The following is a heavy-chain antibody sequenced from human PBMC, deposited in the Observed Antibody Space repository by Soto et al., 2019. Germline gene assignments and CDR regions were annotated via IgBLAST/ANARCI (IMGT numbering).Heavy chain of an antibody. D-gene: IGHD2-15*01. J-gene: IGHJ3*02. Sequence: ASVKVSCKASGYTFTGYYMHWVRQAPGQGLEWMGWINPNSGGTNYAQKFQGWVTMTRDTSISTAYMELSRLRSDDTAVYYCAKQYCSGGGCYSKAFDIWGQGTMVTVSS. CDR2: INPNSGGT. CDR1: GYTFTGYY. V-gene: IGHV1-2*04. CDR3: AKQYCSGGGCYSKAFDI.